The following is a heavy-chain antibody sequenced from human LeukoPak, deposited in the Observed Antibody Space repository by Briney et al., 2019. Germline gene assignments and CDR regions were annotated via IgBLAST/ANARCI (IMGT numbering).Heavy chain of an antibody. Sequence: SETLSLTCAVYGGSFSGYYWSWIRQPPGKGLEWIGEINHSGSTNYNPSLKSRVTISVDTSKNQFSLKLSSVTAADTAVYYCARARYSSGWQHYYYYGMDVWGQGTTVTVSS. V-gene: IGHV4-34*01. CDR2: INHSGST. D-gene: IGHD6-19*01. CDR3: ARARYSSGWQHYYYYGMDV. CDR1: GGSFSGYY. J-gene: IGHJ6*02.